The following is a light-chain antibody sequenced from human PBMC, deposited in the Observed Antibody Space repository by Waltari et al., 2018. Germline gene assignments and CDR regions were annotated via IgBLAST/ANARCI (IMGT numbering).Light chain of an antibody. J-gene: IGKJ2*01. CDR1: QDIKKF. CDR2: DAS. Sequence: DIQMTQSPSSLSASLGDRVTITCQASQDIKKFFSWFQQKPGTAPKLLIYDASNLETGVPSRFSGSGSGTHFTLTINSLQTEDIATYFYQQYDNLPYTFGQGTKLEIK. CDR3: QQYDNLPYT. V-gene: IGKV1-33*01.